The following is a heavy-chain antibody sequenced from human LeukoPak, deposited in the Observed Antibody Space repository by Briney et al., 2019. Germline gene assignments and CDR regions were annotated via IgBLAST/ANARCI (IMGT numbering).Heavy chain of an antibody. V-gene: IGHV4-61*01. CDR1: GGSISSSSYY. CDR2: IYYSGST. J-gene: IGHJ4*02. D-gene: IGHD1/OR15-1a*01. CDR3: ARQQRDYFDY. Sequence: KASETLSLTCTVSGGSISSSSYYWSWIRQPPGKGLEWIGYIYYSGSTNYNPSLKSRVTISVDTSKNQFSLKLSSVTAADTAVYYCARQQRDYFDYWGQGTLVTVSS.